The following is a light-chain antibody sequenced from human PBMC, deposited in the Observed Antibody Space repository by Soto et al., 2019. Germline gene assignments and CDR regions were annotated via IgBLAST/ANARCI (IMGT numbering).Light chain of an antibody. CDR2: NNN. J-gene: IGLJ3*02. CDR1: SSNIGSTT. CDR3: AAWDDSLNGVV. V-gene: IGLV1-44*01. Sequence: QSVLTQPPSASGTPGQRVTIACSGSSSNIGSTTVKWYQQLPGTAPKLLIYNNNKRPSGVPDRFSGSKSGTSASLAISGLQSADEADYYCAAWDDSLNGVVFGGGTKLTVL.